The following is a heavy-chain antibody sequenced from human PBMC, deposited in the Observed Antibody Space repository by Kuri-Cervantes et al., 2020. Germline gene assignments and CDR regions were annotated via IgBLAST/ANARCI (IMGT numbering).Heavy chain of an antibody. V-gene: IGHV1-69*13. Sequence: SVKVSCKASGGTFSSYAISWVRRAPGQGLEWMGGIIPIFGTANYAQKFQGRVTITADESTSTAYMELSSLRSEDTAVYYCARGWPGSGSNLDYWGQGTLVTVSS. CDR1: GGTFSSYA. CDR3: ARGWPGSGSNLDY. D-gene: IGHD3-10*01. J-gene: IGHJ4*02. CDR2: IIPIFGTA.